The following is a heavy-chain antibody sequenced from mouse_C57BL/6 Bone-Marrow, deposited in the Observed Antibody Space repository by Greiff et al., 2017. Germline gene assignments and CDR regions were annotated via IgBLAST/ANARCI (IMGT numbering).Heavy chain of an antibody. V-gene: IGHV1-50*01. CDR1: GYTFTSYG. Sequence: QVQLQQPGAELVKPGASVKLSCKASGYTFTSYGMQWVKQRPGQGLEWIGEIDPSDSYTNYNQKFKGKATLTVDTSSSTAYMQLRSLTSEDFAVYYCARWYGNWAYWGQGTLVTVSA. CDR3: ARWYGNWAY. D-gene: IGHD2-10*02. CDR2: IDPSDSYT. J-gene: IGHJ3*01.